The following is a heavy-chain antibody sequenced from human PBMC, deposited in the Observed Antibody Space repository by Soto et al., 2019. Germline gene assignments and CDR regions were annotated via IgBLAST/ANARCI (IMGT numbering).Heavy chain of an antibody. Sequence: SETLSLTCTVSGGSISSYYWSWIRQPAGKGLEWIGRIYTSGSTNYNPSLKSRVTMSVDTSKNQFSLKLSSVTAADTAVYYCARGRVGFGELLGWFDPRGQGTLVTVSS. V-gene: IGHV4-4*07. D-gene: IGHD3-10*01. CDR3: ARGRVGFGELLGWFDP. J-gene: IGHJ5*02. CDR1: GGSISSYY. CDR2: IYTSGST.